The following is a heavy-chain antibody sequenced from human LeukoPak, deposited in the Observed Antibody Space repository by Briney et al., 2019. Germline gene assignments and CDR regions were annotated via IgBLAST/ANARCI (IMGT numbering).Heavy chain of an antibody. J-gene: IGHJ3*02. CDR3: ARAGRYAMMAFDI. V-gene: IGHV4-59*01. D-gene: IGHD3-22*01. CDR1: GDSIRSYS. CDR2: IYDSGNI. Sequence: SETLPLTCTVSGDSIRSYSWSWIRLTPGKGLEWIGEIYDSGNINYNPSLKSRVTQSLDTSKNQFSLRLSSATAADTAVYYCARAGRYAMMAFDIWGQGTMVTVSS.